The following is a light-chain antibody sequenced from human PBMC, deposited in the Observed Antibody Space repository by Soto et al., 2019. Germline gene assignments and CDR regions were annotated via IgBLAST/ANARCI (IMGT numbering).Light chain of an antibody. CDR3: MSYTTTSTLV. V-gene: IGLV2-14*01. CDR1: SSDVGDCNC. CDR2: EVS. J-gene: IGLJ3*02. Sequence: QSALTQPASVSGSPGQSITISCTGTSSDVGDCNCVSWYQQHPGKAPKLMIYEVSNRPSGVSNRFSGSKSGNTASLTISGLQAEDEADYYCMSYTTTSTLVFGGGTKLTVL.